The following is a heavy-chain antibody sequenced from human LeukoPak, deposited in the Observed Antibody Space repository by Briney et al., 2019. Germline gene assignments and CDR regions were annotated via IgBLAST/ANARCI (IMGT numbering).Heavy chain of an antibody. CDR1: GYTFTSYA. D-gene: IGHD2-21*02. J-gene: IGHJ6*02. CDR3: ARVDCGGDCPYYYYGMDV. V-gene: IGHV1-18*01. CDR2: TSTYSGNT. Sequence: ASVKVSCKPSGYTFTSYAISWLRQAPGQGLEWMGWTSTYSGNTNYVQKLQGRVTMTTDTSTSTAYVEVRSLRTDDTAVYYCARVDCGGDCPYYYYGMDVWGQGTTVTVSS.